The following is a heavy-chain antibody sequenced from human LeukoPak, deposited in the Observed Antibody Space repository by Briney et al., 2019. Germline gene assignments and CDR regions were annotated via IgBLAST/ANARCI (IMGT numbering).Heavy chain of an antibody. Sequence: GGSLRLSCTASGFAFSTYDMNWVRQASGKGLEWVSYISGGSTYIYYTDSVKGRFTISRDNAKNSLNLQMESLSAEDTAVYYCARESGIMVGDYYYYYMDVWGRGTTVTVSS. CDR2: ISGGSTYI. J-gene: IGHJ6*03. D-gene: IGHD1-26*01. CDR3: ARESGIMVGDYYYYYMDV. CDR1: GFAFSTYD. V-gene: IGHV3-21*01.